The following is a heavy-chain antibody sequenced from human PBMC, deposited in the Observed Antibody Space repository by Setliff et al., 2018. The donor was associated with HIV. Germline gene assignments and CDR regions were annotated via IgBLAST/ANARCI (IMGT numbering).Heavy chain of an antibody. CDR3: ARHPETYYYVGVVYFPGPYFDY. D-gene: IGHD3-10*02. Sequence: SETLSLTCIVSGGSITSSGYYWGWIRQPPGKGLEWIGSVYYSGPTYYNPSLKSRLTISVVTSKNQFSLNLPSVTAADTAVYYCARHPETYYYVGVVYFPGPYFDYWGQGAPVTVSS. V-gene: IGHV4-39*01. CDR2: VYYSGPT. J-gene: IGHJ4*02. CDR1: GGSITSSGYY.